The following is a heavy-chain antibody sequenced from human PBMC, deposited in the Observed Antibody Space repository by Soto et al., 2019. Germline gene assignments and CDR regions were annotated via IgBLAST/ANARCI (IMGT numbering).Heavy chain of an antibody. V-gene: IGHV4-31*03. CDR2: IYYSGST. Sequence: LSLTCTVSGGAISCGGYYWSWIRQHPGKGLEWIGYIYYSGSTYYNPSLKSRVTISVDTSKNQLSLKLSSVTAADTAVYYCARVGSGCSGGSCWYNWFAPWGQGTLVTVSS. CDR1: GGAISCGGYY. D-gene: IGHD2-15*01. CDR3: ARVGSGCSGGSCWYNWFAP. J-gene: IGHJ5*02.